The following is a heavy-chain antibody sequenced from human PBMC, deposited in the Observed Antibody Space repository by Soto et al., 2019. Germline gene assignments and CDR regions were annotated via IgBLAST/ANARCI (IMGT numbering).Heavy chain of an antibody. CDR1: GGTFSSYA. Sequence: SVKVSCKASGGTFSSYAISWVRQAPGQGLEWMGGIIPIFGTANYAQKFQGRVTITADESTSTAYMELSSLRSEDTAVYYCARDRIAAAGRIWFDPWGQGTLVTVSS. D-gene: IGHD6-13*01. CDR2: IIPIFGTA. J-gene: IGHJ5*02. V-gene: IGHV1-69*13. CDR3: ARDRIAAAGRIWFDP.